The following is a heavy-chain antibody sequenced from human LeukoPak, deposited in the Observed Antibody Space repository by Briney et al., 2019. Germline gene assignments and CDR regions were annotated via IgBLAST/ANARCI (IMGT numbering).Heavy chain of an antibody. CDR1: GGSISNYY. CDR3: AGRITIFGVVTTYFDY. D-gene: IGHD3-3*01. Sequence: SETLSLTCTVSGGSISNYYWIWIRQSPGKGLEWIGHIYYSGSTNYNPSLKSRVTISVDTSKNQFSLKLSSVTAADTAVYYCAGRITIFGVVTTYFDYWGQGTLVTVSS. CDR2: IYYSGST. J-gene: IGHJ4*02. V-gene: IGHV4-59*12.